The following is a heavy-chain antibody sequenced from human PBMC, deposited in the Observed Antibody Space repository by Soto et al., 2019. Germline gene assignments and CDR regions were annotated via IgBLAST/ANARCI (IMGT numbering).Heavy chain of an antibody. D-gene: IGHD3-22*01. CDR3: ARGGYYYDRSGGGAGVDY. V-gene: IGHV1-2*04. Sequence: QVQLVQSGAEVKKPGASVKVSCKASGYTFTGYYMHWVRQAPGQGLEWMGWINPNSGGTNYAQKFQGWVTMTRDTSISTAKMELSRLRSDDTAVYYCARGGYYYDRSGGGAGVDYWGQGTLVTVSS. J-gene: IGHJ4*02. CDR2: INPNSGGT. CDR1: GYTFTGYY.